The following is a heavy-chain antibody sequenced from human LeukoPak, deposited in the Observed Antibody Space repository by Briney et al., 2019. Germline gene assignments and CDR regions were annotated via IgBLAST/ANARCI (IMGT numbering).Heavy chain of an antibody. V-gene: IGHV4-61*01. J-gene: IGHJ6*02. D-gene: IGHD6-19*01. CDR2: IYYSAST. CDR3: ARVTAVAEFGMDV. Sequence: PSETLSLTCTVSGGSVSSGSYYWSWIRQPPGKGLEWIGYIYYSASTNYNPSLKSRVTISVDTSKNQFSLKLSSVTAADTAVYYCARVTAVAEFGMDVWGQGTTVTVSS. CDR1: GGSVSSGSYY.